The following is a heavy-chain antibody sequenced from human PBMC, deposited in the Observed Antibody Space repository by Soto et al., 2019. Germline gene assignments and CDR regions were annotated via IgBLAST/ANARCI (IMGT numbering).Heavy chain of an antibody. Sequence: SVKVSCKASGGTFSSYAISWVRQAPGQGLEWMGGIIPIFGTANYAQKFQGRVTITADESTSTAYMELSSLRSEDTAVYYCARKRGYSYGKHYYYYGMDVWGQGTTVTVSS. CDR2: IIPIFGTA. D-gene: IGHD5-18*01. J-gene: IGHJ6*02. V-gene: IGHV1-69*13. CDR1: GGTFSSYA. CDR3: ARKRGYSYGKHYYYYGMDV.